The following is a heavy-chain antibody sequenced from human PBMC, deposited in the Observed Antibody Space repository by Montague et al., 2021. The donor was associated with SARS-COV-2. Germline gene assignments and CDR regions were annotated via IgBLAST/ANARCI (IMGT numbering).Heavy chain of an antibody. Sequence: SLRLSCAASGFTFNRYEMNWVRQAPGKGLEWVSYISSSGSTIYYXXSLKGRFTISRDNAKNSLYLQMNSLRAEDTAVYYCARDGQQLVLYGVDVWGQGTTVTVSS. V-gene: IGHV3-48*03. CDR3: ARDGQQLVLYGVDV. CDR1: GFTFNRYE. J-gene: IGHJ6*02. D-gene: IGHD6-13*01. CDR2: ISSSGSTI.